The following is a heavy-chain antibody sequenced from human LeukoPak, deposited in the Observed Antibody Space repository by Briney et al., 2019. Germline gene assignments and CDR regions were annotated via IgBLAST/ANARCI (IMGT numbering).Heavy chain of an antibody. CDR2: INHSGST. CDR1: GGSFSGYY. V-gene: IGHV4-34*01. CDR3: ARTSGSLDY. Sequence: SETLSLTCAVYGGSFSGYYCSWIRQPPGKGLEWIGEINHSGSTNYNPSLKSRVTISVDTSKNQFSLKLSSVTAADTAVYYCARTSGSLDYWGQGTLVTVSS. J-gene: IGHJ4*02. D-gene: IGHD1-26*01.